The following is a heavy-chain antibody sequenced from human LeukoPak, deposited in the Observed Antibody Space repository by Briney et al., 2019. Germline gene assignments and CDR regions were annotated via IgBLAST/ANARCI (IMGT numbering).Heavy chain of an antibody. CDR1: GFTVSSNY. CDR2: IYSGGST. V-gene: IGHV3-53*01. J-gene: IGHJ3*02. Sequence: QTWGSLRLSCAASGFTVSSNYMSWVRQAPGKGLEWVSVIYSGGSTYYADSVKGRFTISRDNSKNTLYLQMNSLRAEDTAVYYCALLRVEMATIGAFDIWGQGTMVTVSS. D-gene: IGHD5-24*01. CDR3: ALLRVEMATIGAFDI.